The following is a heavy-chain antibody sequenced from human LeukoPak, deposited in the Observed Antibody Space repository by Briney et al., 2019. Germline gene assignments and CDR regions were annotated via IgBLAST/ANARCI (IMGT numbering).Heavy chain of an antibody. Sequence: GGSLRLSCAASGFTFSSYWMHWVRQAPGKGLVWVSRIKSDGSNTNYADSVKGRFTISRDNAKNTLHLQMNSLRAEDTAVYYCARAYYYDSSGYSEIDYWGQGTLVTVSS. CDR2: IKSDGSNT. J-gene: IGHJ4*02. CDR1: GFTFSSYW. V-gene: IGHV3-74*01. CDR3: ARAYYYDSSGYSEIDY. D-gene: IGHD3-22*01.